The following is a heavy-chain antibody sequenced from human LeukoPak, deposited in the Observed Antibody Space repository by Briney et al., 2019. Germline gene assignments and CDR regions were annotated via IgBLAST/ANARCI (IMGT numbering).Heavy chain of an antibody. J-gene: IGHJ5*02. V-gene: IGHV1-24*01. CDR2: FDPEDGET. CDR1: GYTLTELS. CDR3: ATGYSSGWTWYNWFDP. Sequence: ASVKVSCKVSGYTLTELSMHWVRQAPGKGLEWMGGFDPEDGETIYAQKFQGRVTMTEDTSTDTAYMELSSLRPEDTAVYYCATGYSSGWTWYNWFDPWGQGTLVTVSS. D-gene: IGHD6-19*01.